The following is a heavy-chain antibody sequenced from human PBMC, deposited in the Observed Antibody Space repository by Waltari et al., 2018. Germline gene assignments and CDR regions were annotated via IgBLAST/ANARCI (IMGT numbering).Heavy chain of an antibody. CDR1: GGSISSGSYY. D-gene: IGHD2-2*01. Sequence: QVQLQESGPGLVKPSQTLSLTCTVSGGSISSGSYYWSWIRPPARKGLEWIGRIYTSGSTNYNPSLKSRVTISVDTSKNQFSLKLSSVTAADTAVYYCARDVGYCSSTSCLDAFDIWGQGTMVTVSS. CDR3: ARDVGYCSSTSCLDAFDI. CDR2: IYTSGST. V-gene: IGHV4-61*02. J-gene: IGHJ3*02.